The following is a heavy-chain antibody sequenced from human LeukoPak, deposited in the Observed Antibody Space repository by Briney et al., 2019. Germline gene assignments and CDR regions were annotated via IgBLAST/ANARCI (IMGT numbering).Heavy chain of an antibody. CDR3: ARGRGSWYGVYFDY. CDR1: RFTFTDYW. D-gene: IGHD6-13*01. CDR2: IKRDGSEK. V-gene: IGHV3-7*01. Sequence: GGSLRLSCAASRFTFTDYWMSWVRQVPGKGLEWVANIKRDGSEKYYVDSVKGRFAISRDNAKNSLYLQMNSLRTEDTAVYYCARGRGSWYGVYFDYWGQGTLVTVSS. J-gene: IGHJ4*02.